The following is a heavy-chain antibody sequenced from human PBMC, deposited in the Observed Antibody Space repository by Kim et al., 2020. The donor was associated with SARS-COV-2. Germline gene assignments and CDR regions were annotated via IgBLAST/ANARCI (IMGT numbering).Heavy chain of an antibody. V-gene: IGHV4-59*08. Sequence: SETLSLICAVSGGPISDYYWTWVRQPPGKGLEWIGYIYYSGITNYNPSLKSRVTISVDTSRNQFYLKLNSLTAADTAVYYCVRDYSSSSDYYYYIDVWG. CDR3: VRDYSSSSDYYYYIDV. J-gene: IGHJ6*03. D-gene: IGHD6-6*01. CDR2: IYYSGIT. CDR1: GGPISDYY.